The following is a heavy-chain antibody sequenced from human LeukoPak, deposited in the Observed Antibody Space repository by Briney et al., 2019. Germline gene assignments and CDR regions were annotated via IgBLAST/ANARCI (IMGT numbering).Heavy chain of an antibody. CDR3: ATGEWGLLWFGGNHEY. V-gene: IGHV4-39*07. Sequence: PSETLSLTCTVSGGSISSSNYYWGWVRQPPGKGLEWIGSIYYSGSTYYNPSLKSRVTISVDTSKNQFSLKLRSVTAADTAVYYCATGEWGLLWFGGNHEYWGQGTLVTVSS. D-gene: IGHD3-10*01. CDR2: IYYSGST. J-gene: IGHJ4*02. CDR1: GGSISSSNYY.